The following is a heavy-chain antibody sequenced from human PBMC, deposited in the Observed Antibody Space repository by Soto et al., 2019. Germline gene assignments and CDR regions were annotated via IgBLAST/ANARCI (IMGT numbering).Heavy chain of an antibody. V-gene: IGHV4-34*01. CDR1: GGSFNDYY. Sequence: SETLSLACAVSGGSFNDYYWTWIRQPPGQGLEWIGEINHSGSTSYNPSLKSRVTISVDTSKDQFSLKVNSVTAADTAVYYCARAGRRGYCDGDGCHDRRAFDIWGPGTMVTVSS. J-gene: IGHJ3*02. D-gene: IGHD2-21*02. CDR3: ARAGRRGYCDGDGCHDRRAFDI. CDR2: INHSGST.